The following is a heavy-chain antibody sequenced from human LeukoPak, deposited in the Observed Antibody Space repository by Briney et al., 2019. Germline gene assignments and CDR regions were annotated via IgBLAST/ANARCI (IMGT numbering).Heavy chain of an antibody. J-gene: IGHJ5*02. CDR2: IYTSGST. CDR3: ARNPNWNYEGSWFDP. CDR1: GGSISSGSYY. Sequence: SETLSLTCTVSGGSISSGSYYWSWIRQPAGKGLEWIGRIYTSGSTNYNPSLKSRVTISVDTSKNQYSLKLSSVTAADTAVYYCARNPNWNYEGSWFDPWGQGTLVTVSS. V-gene: IGHV4-61*02. D-gene: IGHD1-7*01.